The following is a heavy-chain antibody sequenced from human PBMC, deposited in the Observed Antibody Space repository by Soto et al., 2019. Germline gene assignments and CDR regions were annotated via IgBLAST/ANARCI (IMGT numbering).Heavy chain of an antibody. CDR1: GGTFSSYA. V-gene: IGHV1-69*13. Sequence: SVKVSCKASGGTFSSYAISWVRQAPGQGLEWMGGIIPIFGTANYAQKFQGRVTITADESTSTAYMELSSLRSEDTAVYYCARNSAPHGVTAVSHHVDSWGQGSLVTVSS. J-gene: IGHJ4*02. CDR2: IIPIFGTA. CDR3: ARNSAPHGVTAVSHHVDS. D-gene: IGHD2-21*02.